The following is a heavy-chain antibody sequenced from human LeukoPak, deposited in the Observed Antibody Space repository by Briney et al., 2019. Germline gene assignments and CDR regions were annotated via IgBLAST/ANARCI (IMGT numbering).Heavy chain of an antibody. CDR2: IWYDGSYK. V-gene: IGHV3-33*06. J-gene: IGHJ4*02. D-gene: IGHD6-13*01. Sequence: GGSLRLSCAASGFIFSNYGMHWVRQAPGKGLYWVAVIWYDGSYKYYADSVKGRCTISRDNSKNTLYLQINSLRAEDTAIYYCAKVVQYTASTGTGLDYWGQGTLVTVSS. CDR3: AKVVQYTASTGTGLDY. CDR1: GFIFSNYG.